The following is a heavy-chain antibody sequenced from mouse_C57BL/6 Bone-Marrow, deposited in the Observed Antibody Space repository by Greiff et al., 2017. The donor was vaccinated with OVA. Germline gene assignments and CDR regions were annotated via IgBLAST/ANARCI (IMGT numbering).Heavy chain of an antibody. Sequence: QVQLTASGAELVKPGASVKISCKASGYTFTDYYINWVKQRPGQGLEWIGKTGPGSGSTYYNEKFKGKATLTADKSSSTAYMQLSSLTSEDSAVYFGARSRGLRPAYWGQGTLVTVSA. CDR2: TGPGSGST. D-gene: IGHD2-4*01. CDR3: ARSRGLRPAY. J-gene: IGHJ3*01. V-gene: IGHV1-77*01. CDR1: GYTFTDYY.